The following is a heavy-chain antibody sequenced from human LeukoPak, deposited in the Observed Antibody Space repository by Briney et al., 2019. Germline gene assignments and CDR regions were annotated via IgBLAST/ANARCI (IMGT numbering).Heavy chain of an antibody. V-gene: IGHV3-33*06. D-gene: IGHD6-19*01. CDR2: IWNDGSNN. J-gene: IGHJ4*02. Sequence: GGSLRLSCAASGFTFSSFGMHWVRQAPGKGLEWVAVIWNDGSNNYYADFVKGRFTISRDNAKNTLYLQMNSLRPEDTAVYYCAKGSSEQWLVLDYWGQGTLVTVSS. CDR1: GFTFSSFG. CDR3: AKGSSEQWLVLDY.